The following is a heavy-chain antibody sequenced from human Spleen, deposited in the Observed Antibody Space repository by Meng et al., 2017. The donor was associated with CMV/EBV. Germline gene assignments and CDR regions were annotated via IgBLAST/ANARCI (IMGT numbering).Heavy chain of an antibody. CDR1: GFSLSSSGLG. J-gene: IGHJ6*02. Sequence: SGPTLVKPTQTLTLTCTFSGFSLSSSGLGGVGWVRQPPGKALEWLALIYWNDDERYSPSLRSRLTITKDTSKNQVVLTMASMDPVDTATYYCAHLAMPAVGAYYYYDVGVWGQGTTVTVSS. V-gene: IGHV2-5*01. CDR2: IYWNDDE. D-gene: IGHD2-2*01. CDR3: AHLAMPAVGAYYYYDVGV.